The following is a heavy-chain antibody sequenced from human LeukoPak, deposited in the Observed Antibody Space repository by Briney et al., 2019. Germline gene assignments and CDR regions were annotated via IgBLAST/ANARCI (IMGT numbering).Heavy chain of an antibody. V-gene: IGHV1-69*13. CDR3: ARAGSRCSSTSCYSSDY. Sequence: GASVKVSCKASGGTFSSYAISWVRQAPGQGLEWMGGIIPIFGTANYAQKFQGRVTITADESTSTAYMELSSLRSEDTAVYYCARAGSRCSSTSCYSSDYWGQGTLVTVSS. J-gene: IGHJ4*02. CDR2: IIPIFGTA. D-gene: IGHD2-2*01. CDR1: GGTFSSYA.